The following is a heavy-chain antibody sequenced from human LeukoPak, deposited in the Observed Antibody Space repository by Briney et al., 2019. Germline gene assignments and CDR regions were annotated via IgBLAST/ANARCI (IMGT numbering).Heavy chain of an antibody. D-gene: IGHD2-15*01. CDR1: GYTFTSYG. V-gene: IGHV1-18*01. CDR2: ISAYNGNT. CDR3: AGAGIVVVVAAQGDAFDI. J-gene: IGHJ3*02. Sequence: ASVKVSCKASGYTFTSYGISWVRQAPGQGLEWMGWISAYNGNTNYAQRLQGRVIMTTDTSTSTAYMELRSLRSDDTAVYYCAGAGIVVVVAAQGDAFDIWGQGTMVTVSS.